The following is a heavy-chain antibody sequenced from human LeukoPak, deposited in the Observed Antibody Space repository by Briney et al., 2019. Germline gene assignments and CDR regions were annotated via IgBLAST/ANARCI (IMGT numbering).Heavy chain of an antibody. D-gene: IGHD6-19*01. Sequence: SETLSLTCTVSGGSISSYYWSWIRQPPGKGLEWIGYIYYSGSTNYNPSLKSRVTISVDTSKNQFSLKLSSVTAADTAVYYCAREVYDSSGWYQDYWGQGTLVTVSS. J-gene: IGHJ4*02. CDR2: IYYSGST. CDR1: GGSISSYY. CDR3: AREVYDSSGWYQDY. V-gene: IGHV4-59*01.